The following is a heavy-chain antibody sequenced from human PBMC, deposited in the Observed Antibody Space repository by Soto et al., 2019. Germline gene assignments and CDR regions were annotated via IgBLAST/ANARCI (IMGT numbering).Heavy chain of an antibody. CDR1: GYTFTSYA. J-gene: IGHJ4*01. V-gene: IGHV1-3*01. CDR2: INAGNGNT. Sequence: ASVKVSCKASGYTFTSYAMHWVLQAPGQRLEWMGWINAGNGNTKYSQKFQGRVTITRGTSASTAYMELSSLRSEDTAVYYCARAAAAPADFHSRRHAPPVTVPS. CDR3: ARAAAAPADFHS. D-gene: IGHD6-13*01.